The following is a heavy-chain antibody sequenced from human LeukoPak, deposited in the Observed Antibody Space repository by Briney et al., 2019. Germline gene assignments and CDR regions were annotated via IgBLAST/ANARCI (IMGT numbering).Heavy chain of an antibody. V-gene: IGHV3-21*01. CDR3: ARDTGTTVTTYFDY. CDR2: ITSSGTYI. Sequence: MPGGSLRLSCAASGFTFSNYNMNWVRQARGKGMGWVASITSSGTYIFYADSVNGRFTISSDNAKHSLYLQMNSLRAEDTAVYYCARDTGTTVTTYFDYWGQGTLVTVSS. D-gene: IGHD4-17*01. J-gene: IGHJ4*02. CDR1: GFTFSNYN.